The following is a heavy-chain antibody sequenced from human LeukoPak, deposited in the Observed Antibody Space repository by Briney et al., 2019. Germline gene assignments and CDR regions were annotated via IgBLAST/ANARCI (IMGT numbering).Heavy chain of an antibody. CDR2: ISAYNGNT. V-gene: IGHV1-18*01. Sequence: GAAVTVSFTASGYTFTIYGISWVRQAPGQGREGMGWISAYNGNTNYAQKLQGRVTMTTDTSTSTAYMELRSLRSDDTAVYYCARVKYCSGGSCYGTLDYWGQGTLVTVSS. CDR1: GYTFTIYG. CDR3: ARVKYCSGGSCYGTLDY. J-gene: IGHJ4*02. D-gene: IGHD2-15*01.